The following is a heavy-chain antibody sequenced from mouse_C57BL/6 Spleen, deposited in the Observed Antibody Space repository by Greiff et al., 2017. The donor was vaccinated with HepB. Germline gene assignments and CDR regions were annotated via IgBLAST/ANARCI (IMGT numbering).Heavy chain of an antibody. CDR2: IDPANGNT. J-gene: IGHJ4*01. V-gene: IGHV14-3*01. Sequence: VQLKESVAELVRPGASVKLSCTASGFNIKNTYMHWVKQRPEQGLEWIGRIDPANGNTKYAPKFQGKATITADTSSNTAYLQLSSLTSEDTAIYYCARDTTVEDYAMDYWGQGTSVTVSS. CDR3: ARDTTVEDYAMDY. CDR1: GFNIKNTY. D-gene: IGHD1-1*01.